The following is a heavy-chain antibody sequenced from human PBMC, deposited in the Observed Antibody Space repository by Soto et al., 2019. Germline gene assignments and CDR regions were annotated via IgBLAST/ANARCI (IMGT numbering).Heavy chain of an antibody. CDR2: VKSKTDGGTT. J-gene: IGHJ4*02. V-gene: IGHV3-15*01. CDR1: GFTFNSAW. CDR3: TTDLPTRAVGEFDY. Sequence: EVQLVESGGGLVKPGGSLRLSCAASGFTFNSAWMNWVRQAPGKGLEWVGRVKSKTDGGTTDFATPVKGRFTISRDDSKNTVYLQVDSLETEDTGVYYCTTDLPTRAVGEFDYWGQGTLVTVSS. D-gene: IGHD2-15*01.